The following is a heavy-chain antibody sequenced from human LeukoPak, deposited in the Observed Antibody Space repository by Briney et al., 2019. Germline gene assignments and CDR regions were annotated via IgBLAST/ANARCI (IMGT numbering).Heavy chain of an antibody. V-gene: IGHV4-39*07. Sequence: PSETLSLTCTVSGGSISGSSYYWGWIRQPPGKGLEWIGSIYYSGSTNYNPSLKSRVTISVDTSKNQFSLKLSSVTAADTAVYYCARGHTLDYGGNVWYFDLWGRGTLVTVSS. J-gene: IGHJ2*01. CDR3: ARGHTLDYGGNVWYFDL. CDR1: GGSISGSSYY. CDR2: IYYSGST. D-gene: IGHD4-23*01.